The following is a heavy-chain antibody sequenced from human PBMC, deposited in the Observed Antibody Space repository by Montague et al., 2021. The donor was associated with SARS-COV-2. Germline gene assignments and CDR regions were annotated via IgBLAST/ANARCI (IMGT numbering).Heavy chain of an antibody. Sequence: SETRSLTCTVSGGSISSYFWSWIRQPPGKGLEWIGYIHYGGSTNYNPSLKSRVTISVDTSKNQLSLKLRSVTAADTAVYYCARDGDSSSWYWFDPWGQGTLVTVSS. V-gene: IGHV4-59*13. CDR2: IHYGGST. D-gene: IGHD6-13*01. J-gene: IGHJ5*02. CDR1: GGSISSYF. CDR3: ARDGDSSSWYWFDP.